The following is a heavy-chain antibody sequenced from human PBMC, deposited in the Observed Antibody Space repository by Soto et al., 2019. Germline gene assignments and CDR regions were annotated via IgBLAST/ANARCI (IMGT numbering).Heavy chain of an antibody. CDR2: IYYSGST. CDR3: ARGYSYGHARGWWFDP. J-gene: IGHJ5*02. V-gene: IGHV4-31*03. Sequence: QVQLQESGPGLVKPSQTLSLTCTVSGGSISSGGYYWSWIRQHPGKGLEWIGYIYYSGSTYYNPSLQSRVTISVDTSKNQFSLKLSSVTAADTAVYYCARGYSYGHARGWWFDPWGQGTLVTVSS. CDR1: GGSISSGGYY. D-gene: IGHD5-18*01.